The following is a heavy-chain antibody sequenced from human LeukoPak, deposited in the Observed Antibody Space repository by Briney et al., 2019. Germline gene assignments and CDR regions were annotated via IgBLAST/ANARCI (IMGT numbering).Heavy chain of an antibody. CDR2: IYHSGST. CDR3: ARRASSSSYHYYYYYYMDV. D-gene: IGHD6-6*01. CDR1: GYSISSGYY. Sequence: PSETLSLTCTVSGYSISSGYYWGWIRQLPGKGLEWIGSIYHSGSTYYNPSLKSRVTISVDTSKNQFSLKLSSVTAADTAVYYCARRASSSSYHYYYYYYMDVWGKGTTVTVSS. V-gene: IGHV4-38-2*02. J-gene: IGHJ6*03.